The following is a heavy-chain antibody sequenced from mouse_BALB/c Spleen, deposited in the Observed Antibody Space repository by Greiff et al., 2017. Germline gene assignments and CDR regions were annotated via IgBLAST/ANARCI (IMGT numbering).Heavy chain of an antibody. V-gene: IGHV2-5-1*01. CDR3: TNYGGYDSSCFAY. D-gene: IGHD2-2*01. Sequence: VQLVESGPSLVQPSQSLSITCTASGFSLTSYGVHWVRQSPGKGLEWLGVIWSGGSTDYNAAFMSRLSITTDNSKSQVIFNMNRLQADDTAIYYGTNYGGYDSSCFAYWGQGTLVTVSA. CDR2: IWSGGST. J-gene: IGHJ3*01. CDR1: GFSLTSYG.